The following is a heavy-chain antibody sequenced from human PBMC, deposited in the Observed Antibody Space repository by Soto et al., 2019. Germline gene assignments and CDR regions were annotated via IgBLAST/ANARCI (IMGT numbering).Heavy chain of an antibody. J-gene: IGHJ4*02. CDR2: IYTGGST. V-gene: IGHV3-53*02. CDR3: ARTPGYYFDY. Sequence: VQLVETGGGLIQPGGSLRLSCAASGFTVSSNYMSWVHQAPGKGLEWFSIIYTGGSTYYADSVKGRFTISRDNSKNTVYLQMNSLVAEDTAVYYCARTPGYYFDYWGRGTLVTVSS. CDR1: GFTVSSNY.